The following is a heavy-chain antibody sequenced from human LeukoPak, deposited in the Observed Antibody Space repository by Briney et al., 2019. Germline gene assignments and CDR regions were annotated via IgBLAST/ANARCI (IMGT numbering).Heavy chain of an antibody. V-gene: IGHV1-18*01. CDR1: GYTFTSYG. J-gene: IGHJ4*02. D-gene: IGHD6-19*01. CDR3: ARVTKSSSGWYVPGYYFDY. CDR2: ISAYNGNT. Sequence: ASVKVSCKASGYTFTSYGISWVRQAPGQGLEWMGWISAYNGNTNYAQKLQGRVTMTTDTSTSTAYMELRSLRSDDTAVYYCARVTKSSSGWYVPGYYFDYWGQGTLVTVSS.